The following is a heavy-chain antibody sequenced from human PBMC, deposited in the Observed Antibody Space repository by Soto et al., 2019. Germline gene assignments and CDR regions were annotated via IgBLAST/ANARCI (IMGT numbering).Heavy chain of an antibody. D-gene: IGHD5-12*01. V-gene: IGHV4-59*01. CDR3: ARGEDIVATSLFDY. CDR2: IYYSGST. Sequence: SETLSLTCTVAGGSISSYYWRWIRQPPGKGLEWIGYIYYSGSTNYNPSLKSRVTISVDTSKNQFSLKLSSVTAADTAVYYCARGEDIVATSLFDYWGQGTLVTVSS. CDR1: GGSISSYY. J-gene: IGHJ4*02.